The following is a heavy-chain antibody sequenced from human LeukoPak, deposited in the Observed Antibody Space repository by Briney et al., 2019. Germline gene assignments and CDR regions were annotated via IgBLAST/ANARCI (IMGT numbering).Heavy chain of an antibody. D-gene: IGHD1-26*01. J-gene: IGHJ6*03. CDR3: ARGVSGSPDYYYYYMDV. V-gene: IGHV1-8*02. Sequence: GESLKISCKGSGYSFTTYWIGWVRQATGQGLEWMGWMNPNSGNTGYAQKFQGRVTMTRNTSISTAYMELSSLRSEDTAVYYCARGVSGSPDYYYYYMDVWGKGTTVTISS. CDR1: GYSFTTYW. CDR2: MNPNSGNT.